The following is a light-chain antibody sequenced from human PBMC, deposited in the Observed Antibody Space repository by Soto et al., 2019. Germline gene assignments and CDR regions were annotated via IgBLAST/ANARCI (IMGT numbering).Light chain of an antibody. Sequence: QTVVTQEPSLTVSPGGTVTLTCASNTGAVTSNYYPNWFQQKPGQTPRSLIYSTNNRYSWTHARFSGSLLGGKAGLTLSGVQPEDEAEYYCLLYYGGAGVFGTGTKLTVL. CDR1: TGAVTSNYY. J-gene: IGLJ1*01. V-gene: IGLV7-43*01. CDR3: LLYYGGAGV. CDR2: STN.